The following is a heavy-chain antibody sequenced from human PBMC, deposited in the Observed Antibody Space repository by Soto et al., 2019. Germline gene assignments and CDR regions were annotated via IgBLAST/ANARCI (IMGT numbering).Heavy chain of an antibody. CDR3: TTGYYGGFDP. J-gene: IGHJ5*02. CDR1: GFTFSSYA. Sequence: GGSLRLSCAASGFTFSSYAMSWVRQAPGKGLEWIGRIKSKTDGGTTDYVAPVKDRFTISRDDSENVVYLQMNSLETEDTAVYYCTTGYYGGFDPWGQGTLVTVSS. V-gene: IGHV3-15*01. CDR2: IKSKTDGGTT. D-gene: IGHD3-10*01.